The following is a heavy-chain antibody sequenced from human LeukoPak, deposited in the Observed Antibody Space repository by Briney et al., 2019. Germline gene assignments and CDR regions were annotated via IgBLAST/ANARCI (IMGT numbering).Heavy chain of an antibody. Sequence: KPGEPLKISCEGSGYRFASYWSALVREMPGKGLECMGSIHPDDSDTRYSPSFRGQVTISVDKSINTAYLQWRNLMASDTAIFYCARRGSGYDSPFDSWGPGTLVTVSS. J-gene: IGHJ4*02. V-gene: IGHV5-51*01. CDR2: IHPDDSDT. D-gene: IGHD5-12*01. CDR1: GYRFASYW. CDR3: ARRGSGYDSPFDS.